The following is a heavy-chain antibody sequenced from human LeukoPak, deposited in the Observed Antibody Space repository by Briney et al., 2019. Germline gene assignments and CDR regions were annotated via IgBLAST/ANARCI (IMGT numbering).Heavy chain of an antibody. D-gene: IGHD3-22*01. CDR1: GYTFTSYA. CDR2: ISTNTGNP. V-gene: IGHV7-4-1*02. J-gene: IGHJ4*02. Sequence: ASVKVSCKSSGYTFTSYAMNWVRQAPGQGLEWMGWISTNTGNPTYAQGFTGRFVFSLDTSVSTAYLQISSLKAEDTAVYYCARESYDSSGYYPDYWGQGTLVTVSS. CDR3: ARESYDSSGYYPDY.